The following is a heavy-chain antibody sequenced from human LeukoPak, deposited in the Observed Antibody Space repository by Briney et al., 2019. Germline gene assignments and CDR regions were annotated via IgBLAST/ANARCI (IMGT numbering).Heavy chain of an antibody. CDR2: ISSSGSTI. CDR3: ARYDYVWGSYRPWYFDY. CDR1: GFTFSSYE. D-gene: IGHD3-16*02. V-gene: IGHV3-48*03. J-gene: IGHJ4*02. Sequence: GGSLRLSWVASGFTFSSYEMNWVRQAPGKGLEWVSYISSSGSTIYYADSVKGRFTISRDNAKNSLYLQMNSLRAEDTAVYYCARYDYVWGSYRPWYFDYWGQGTLVTVFS.